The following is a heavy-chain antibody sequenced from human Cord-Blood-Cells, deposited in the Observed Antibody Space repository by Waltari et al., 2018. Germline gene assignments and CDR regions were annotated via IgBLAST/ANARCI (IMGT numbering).Heavy chain of an antibody. CDR1: GGSISSHS. J-gene: IGHJ3*02. Sequence: QVQLQESGPGLVKPSATLSLTCTVSGGSISSHSWSWIRQPPGKGLEWIGYIYYSGSTNYNPSLKSRVTISVDTSKNQFSLKLSSVTAADTAVYYCARARLGAADAFDIWGQGTMVTVSS. D-gene: IGHD3-10*01. V-gene: IGHV4-59*11. CDR2: IYYSGST. CDR3: ARARLGAADAFDI.